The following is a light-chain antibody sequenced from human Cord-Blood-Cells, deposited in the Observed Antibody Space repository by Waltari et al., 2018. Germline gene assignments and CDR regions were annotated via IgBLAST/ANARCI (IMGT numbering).Light chain of an antibody. CDR1: QSISSH. V-gene: IGKV1-39*01. J-gene: IGKJ1*01. CDR2: AAS. CDR3: QQSYSTPP. Sequence: DIQMTQSPSSLSPSVGDRVTITCRASQSISSHLNWYQQKPGKAPKLLIYAASSLQSGGPSRFSGSGSGTDFTLTISSLQPEDFATYYCQQSYSTPPFGQGTKVEIK.